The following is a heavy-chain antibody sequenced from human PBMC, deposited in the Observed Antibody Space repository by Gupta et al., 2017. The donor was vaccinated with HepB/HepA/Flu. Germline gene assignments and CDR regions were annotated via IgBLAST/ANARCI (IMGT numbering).Heavy chain of an antibody. Sequence: QVQLVQSGAEVKKPGASVKVSCKASGYTFTGYYMHWVRQAPGQGLEWMGWINPNSGGTNYAQKFQGWVTMTRDTSISTAYMELSRLRSDDTAVYYCARERGYSSSRYYYYYGMDVWGQGTTVTVSS. CDR2: INPNSGGT. J-gene: IGHJ6*02. CDR3: ARERGYSSSRYYYYYGMDV. D-gene: IGHD6-13*01. V-gene: IGHV1-2*04. CDR1: GYTFTGYY.